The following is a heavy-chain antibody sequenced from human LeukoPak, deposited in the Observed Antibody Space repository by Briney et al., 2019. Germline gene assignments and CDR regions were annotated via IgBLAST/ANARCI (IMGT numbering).Heavy chain of an antibody. V-gene: IGHV3-9*01. J-gene: IGHJ4*02. CDR3: AKDMGSDGDYGLDY. CDR1: GFTFDGYA. D-gene: IGHD4-17*01. CDR2: ISWYSGKL. Sequence: GGSLRLSCAAAGFTFDGYAMHWVRQAPGKGLEWVSGISWYSGKLGYADSVKGRFTISRDNAKNSLYLQMNSLRAEDTALYYCAKDMGSDGDYGLDYWGQGTLVTVSS.